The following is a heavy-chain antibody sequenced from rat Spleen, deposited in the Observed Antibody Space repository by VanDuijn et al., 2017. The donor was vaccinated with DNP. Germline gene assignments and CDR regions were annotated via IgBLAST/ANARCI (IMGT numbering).Heavy chain of an antibody. D-gene: IGHD4-3*01. CDR2: INAGSGTT. CDR1: GYTFTSYY. V-gene: IGHV1-43*01. J-gene: IGHJ2*01. Sequence: QVQLRQSGAEPAKPGSSVKISCKASGYTFTSYYISWIKQTTGQGLEYIGYINAGSGTTNYNEKFKGKATLTVDKSSSTAFMQLSSLTPDDSAVYYCAREGLSGNDYWGQGVMVTVSS. CDR3: AREGLSGNDY.